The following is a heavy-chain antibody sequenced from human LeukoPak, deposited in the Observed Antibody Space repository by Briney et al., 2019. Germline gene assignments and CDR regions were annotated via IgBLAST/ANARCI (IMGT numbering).Heavy chain of an antibody. CDR2: IDPRGSNT. CDR1: GYSFTSYW. V-gene: IGHV5-10-1*01. D-gene: IGHD3-10*01. Sequence: GESLKISCKGSGYSFTSYWITWVRQKPGKGLEWMGRIDPRGSNTNYSPSFQGHVTISADKSITTAFLQWTSLKASDTAMYYCARSLYYGSGRPQYNWFDTWGQGTLVTVSS. J-gene: IGHJ5*02. CDR3: ARSLYYGSGRPQYNWFDT.